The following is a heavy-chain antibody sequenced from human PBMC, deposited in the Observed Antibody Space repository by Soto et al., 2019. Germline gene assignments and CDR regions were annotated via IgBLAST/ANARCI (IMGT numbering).Heavy chain of an antibody. J-gene: IGHJ5*02. CDR1: GGTVASSHW. CDR2: VYHTGDT. CDR3: AREIVTAGGNNYFDP. D-gene: IGHD2-21*02. Sequence: QVQLQESGPRLVKPSESLSLTCGVSGGTVASSHWWSWVRQSPGRGLEWIGNVYHTGDTNFNPSLQSRVTFSVDKSNNQVSLRLTSVTAADTAVYFCAREIVTAGGNNYFDPWGPGTLVTVSS. V-gene: IGHV4-4*02.